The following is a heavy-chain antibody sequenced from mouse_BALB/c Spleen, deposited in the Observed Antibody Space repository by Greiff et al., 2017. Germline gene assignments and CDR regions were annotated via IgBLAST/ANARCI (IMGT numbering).Heavy chain of an antibody. CDR1: GFTFSSYG. CDR3: ARPSMITTGYYAMDY. V-gene: IGHV5-6*01. D-gene: IGHD2-4*01. Sequence: DVHLVESGGDLVKPGGSLKLSCAASGFTFSSYGMSWVRQTPDKRLEWVATISSGGSYTYYPDSVKGRFTISRDNAKNTLYLQMSSLKSEDTAMYYCARPSMITTGYYAMDYWGQGTSVTVSS. J-gene: IGHJ4*01. CDR2: ISSGGSYT.